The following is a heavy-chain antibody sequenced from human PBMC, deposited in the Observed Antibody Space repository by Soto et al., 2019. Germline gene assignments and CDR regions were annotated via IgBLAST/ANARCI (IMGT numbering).Heavy chain of an antibody. V-gene: IGHV3-74*01. CDR2: INSDGSTT. Sequence: EVQLVESGGGLVQPGGSLRLSCAASGFTFSTYWMHWVRQAPGKGLVWVSRINSDGSTTNYADSVKGRFTISRDNAKNTLYLQMTSLRAEDTAVYYWARGAYYDLGVWGQGTTVTVSS. CDR3: ARGAYYDLGV. J-gene: IGHJ6*02. CDR1: GFTFSTYW.